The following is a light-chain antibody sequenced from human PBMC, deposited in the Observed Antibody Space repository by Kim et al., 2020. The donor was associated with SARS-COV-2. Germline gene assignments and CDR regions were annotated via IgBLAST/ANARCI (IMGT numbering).Light chain of an antibody. V-gene: IGKV3-15*01. CDR3: QQYNNWPLT. Sequence: SVSPWERATLSCRASQSVSSNLAWYQQKPGQAPRLLIYGASTRATGIPARFSGSGSGTEFTLTISSLQSEDFAVYYCQQYNNWPLTFGGGTKVEI. CDR2: GAS. CDR1: QSVSSN. J-gene: IGKJ4*01.